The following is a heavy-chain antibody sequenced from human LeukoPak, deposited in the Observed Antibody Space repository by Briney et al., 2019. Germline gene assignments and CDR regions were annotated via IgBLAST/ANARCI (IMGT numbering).Heavy chain of an antibody. V-gene: IGHV4-59*01. Sequence: PSETLSLTCTVSGGSISSYYWSWIRQPPGKGLEWIGYIYYSGSTNYNPSLKSRVTISVDTSKNQFSLKLSSVTAADTAVYYCARGIQLQYNYYYYYMDVWGKGTTVTISS. CDR3: ARGIQLQYNYYYYYMDV. D-gene: IGHD2-2*02. CDR1: GGSISSYY. J-gene: IGHJ6*03. CDR2: IYYSGST.